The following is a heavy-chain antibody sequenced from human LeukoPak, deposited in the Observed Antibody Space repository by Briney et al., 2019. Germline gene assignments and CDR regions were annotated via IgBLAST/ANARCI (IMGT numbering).Heavy chain of an antibody. CDR2: INPNSGGT. Sequence: ASVKVSCKASGYTFTVYYMHWVRQAPGQGLEWMGWINPNSGGTNYAQKFQGRVTITRDTSISTAYMELSRLRSDDTAVYYCARAEVWFGELWDYWGQGTLVTVSS. D-gene: IGHD3-10*01. CDR3: ARAEVWFGELWDY. V-gene: IGHV1-2*02. CDR1: GYTFTVYY. J-gene: IGHJ4*02.